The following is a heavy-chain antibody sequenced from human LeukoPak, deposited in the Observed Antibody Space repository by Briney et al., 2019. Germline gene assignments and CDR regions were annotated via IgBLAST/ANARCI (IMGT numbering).Heavy chain of an antibody. V-gene: IGHV4-34*01. CDR3: VRQGSNYAWLDP. Sequence: SETLSLTCAVYGGSFSDYYWTWIRQPPGKGLEWIGEINHSGSTNYNPSLKSRVTISLDTSKNQFSLNLNSVTAADTAVYYCVRQGSNYAWLDPWGQGNVVIVSS. CDR2: INHSGST. J-gene: IGHJ5*02. CDR1: GGSFSDYY. D-gene: IGHD4-11*01.